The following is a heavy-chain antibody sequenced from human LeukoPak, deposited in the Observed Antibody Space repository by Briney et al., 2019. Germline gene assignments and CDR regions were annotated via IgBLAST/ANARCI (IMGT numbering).Heavy chain of an antibody. Sequence: GGSLGLSCAASGFTFSSHWMHWVRQAPGKGLVWVSRINSDGSSTSYADSVKGRFTISRDNAKNTLYLEMNSLRAEDTAVYYCARGTYTGSRPDYWGQGTLVTVSS. CDR2: INSDGSST. D-gene: IGHD1-1*01. J-gene: IGHJ4*02. V-gene: IGHV3-74*01. CDR1: GFTFSSHW. CDR3: ARGTYTGSRPDY.